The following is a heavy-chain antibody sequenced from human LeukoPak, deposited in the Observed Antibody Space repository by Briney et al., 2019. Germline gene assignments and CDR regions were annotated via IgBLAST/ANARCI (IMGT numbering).Heavy chain of an antibody. D-gene: IGHD3-3*02. CDR3: ARHFSTYSYGLDV. CDR2: INPDGSAK. Sequence: PGGSLRLSCAASGFTFSNFWMSWVRQAPGKGLEWVANINPDGSAKYYVDSVKGRFTISRDNAENSLYLQMNSLRPEDTAVYYCARHFSTYSYGLDVWGKGTTVTVSP. CDR1: GFTFSNFW. V-gene: IGHV3-7*01. J-gene: IGHJ6*04.